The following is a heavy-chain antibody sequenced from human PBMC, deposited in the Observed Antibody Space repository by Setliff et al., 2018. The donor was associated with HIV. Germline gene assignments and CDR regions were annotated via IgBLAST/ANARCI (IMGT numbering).Heavy chain of an antibody. J-gene: IGHJ5*02. CDR1: DDSIDSHY. CDR2: IFSTGST. CDR3: ARGPSYYYTSGYPGGFDP. V-gene: IGHV4-4*07. D-gene: IGHD3-3*01. Sequence: SETLSLTCNVSDDSIDSHYWSWLRQTAGRGLEWIGRIFSTGSTDYNPSLKSRATISVDTSKNQVSLTLTSVTAADTALYYCARGPSYYYTSGYPGGFDPWGRGTLVTVSS.